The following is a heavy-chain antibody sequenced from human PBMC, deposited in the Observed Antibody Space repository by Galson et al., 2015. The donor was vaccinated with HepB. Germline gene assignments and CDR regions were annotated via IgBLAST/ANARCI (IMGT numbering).Heavy chain of an antibody. Sequence: SLRLSCAASGFTFSNYGMHRVRQAPGKGLEWVAAIWYDGSQKYYGDSVKGRFAISRDNSKDTVYLRTSSLRAEDTAVYYCAREKTAAAIFDYWGQGTLVTVSS. CDR3: AREKTAAAIFDY. V-gene: IGHV3-33*01. CDR2: IWYDGSQK. D-gene: IGHD6-13*01. CDR1: GFTFSNYG. J-gene: IGHJ4*02.